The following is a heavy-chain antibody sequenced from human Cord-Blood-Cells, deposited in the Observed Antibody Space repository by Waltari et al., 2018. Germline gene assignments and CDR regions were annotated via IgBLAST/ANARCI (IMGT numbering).Heavy chain of an antibody. CDR2: INSDGSST. Sequence: EVQLVESGGGLVQPGGSLRHSCAASGFTFSSFWLHWVRQAPGKGLVWGSRINSDGSSTSYADSGKGRFTISRDNAKNTLYLQMNSLRAEDTAVYYCASVVVAGTAIDYWGQGTLVTVSS. D-gene: IGHD6-19*01. J-gene: IGHJ4*02. CDR1: GFTFSSFW. CDR3: ASVVVAGTAIDY. V-gene: IGHV3-74*01.